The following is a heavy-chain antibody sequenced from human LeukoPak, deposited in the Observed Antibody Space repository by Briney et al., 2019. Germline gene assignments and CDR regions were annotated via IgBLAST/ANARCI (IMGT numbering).Heavy chain of an antibody. CDR2: IIPIFGTA. Sequence: ASVKVSCKASGYTFTSYAISWVRQAPGQGLEWMGGIIPIFGTANYAQKFQGRVTITADESTSTAYMELSSLRSEDTAVYYCARATTARDGSTIPDYWGQGTLVTVSS. CDR3: ARATTARDGSTIPDY. J-gene: IGHJ4*02. CDR1: GYTFTSYA. V-gene: IGHV1-69*13. D-gene: IGHD5-24*01.